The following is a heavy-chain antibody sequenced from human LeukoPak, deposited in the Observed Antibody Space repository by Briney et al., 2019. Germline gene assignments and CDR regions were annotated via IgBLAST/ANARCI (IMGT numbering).Heavy chain of an antibody. CDR3: ARVVVRGVLILRY. V-gene: IGHV3-30-3*01. J-gene: IGHJ4*02. CDR2: ISYDGSNK. D-gene: IGHD3-10*01. CDR1: GFTFSSYA. Sequence: GGSLRLSRAASGFTFSSYAMHWVRQAPGKGLEWVAVISYDGSNKYYADSVKGRFTISRDNAKNSLYLQMNSLRAEDTAVYYCARVVVRGVLILRYWGQGTLVTVSS.